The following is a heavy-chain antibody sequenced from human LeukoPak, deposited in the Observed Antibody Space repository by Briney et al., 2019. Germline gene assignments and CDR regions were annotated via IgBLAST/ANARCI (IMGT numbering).Heavy chain of an antibody. V-gene: IGHV1-8*01. J-gene: IGHJ4*02. Sequence: ASVKVSCKASGYTFTSYDFNWVRQATGQGLEWMGWMYPNSGNTGYAQKFQGRVTMTRNTSISTAYMELSSLRSEDTAVYYCARGGIGRAYCSGGSCYDNSFGNWGQGTLVTVSS. D-gene: IGHD2-15*01. CDR1: GYTFTSYD. CDR2: MYPNSGNT. CDR3: ARGGIGRAYCSGGSCYDNSFGN.